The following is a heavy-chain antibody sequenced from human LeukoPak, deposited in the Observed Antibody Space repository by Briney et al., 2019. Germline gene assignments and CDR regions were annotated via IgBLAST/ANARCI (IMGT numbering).Heavy chain of an antibody. D-gene: IGHD1-1*01. J-gene: IGHJ4*02. CDR2: IYYSGST. CDR1: GGSISSGGYY. CDR3: AQSYNWNYYY. Sequence: SETLSLTCTVSGGSISSGGYYWSWIRQHPGKGLEWIGYIYYSGSTHYNPSLKSRATISVDTSKNQFSLKLSSVTAADTAVYYCAQSYNWNYYYWGQGTLVTVSS. V-gene: IGHV4-31*03.